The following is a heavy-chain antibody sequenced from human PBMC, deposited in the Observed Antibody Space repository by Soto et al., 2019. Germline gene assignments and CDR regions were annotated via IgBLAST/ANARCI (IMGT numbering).Heavy chain of an antibody. D-gene: IGHD3-10*01. CDR1: GFTFSSYA. CDR2: ISYDGSNK. CDR3: ARDVYGSGSYYFPPYFDY. Sequence: PVGSLRLSCAASGFTFSSYAMHWVRQAPGKGLEWVAVISYDGSNKYYADSVKGRFTISRDNSKNTLYLQMNSLRAEDTAVYYCARDVYGSGSYYFPPYFDYWGQGTLVTVSS. J-gene: IGHJ4*02. V-gene: IGHV3-30-3*01.